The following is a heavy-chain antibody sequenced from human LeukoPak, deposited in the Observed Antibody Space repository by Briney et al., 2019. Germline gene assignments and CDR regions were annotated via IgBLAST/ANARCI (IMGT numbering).Heavy chain of an antibody. D-gene: IGHD3-16*01. V-gene: IGHV1-18*01. J-gene: IGHJ4*02. CDR2: ISAYNGNT. CDR3: ARLYDYVWGSSPLDY. CDR1: GYTFTSYG. Sequence: ASVKVSCXASGYTFTSYGISWVRQAPGQGLEWMGWISAYNGNTNYAQKLQGRVTMTTDTSTSTAYMELRSLRSDDTAVYYCARLYDYVWGSSPLDYWGQGTLVTVSS.